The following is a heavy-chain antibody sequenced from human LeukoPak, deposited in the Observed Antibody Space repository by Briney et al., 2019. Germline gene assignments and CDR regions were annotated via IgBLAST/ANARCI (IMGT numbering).Heavy chain of an antibody. J-gene: IGHJ3*02. Sequence: PGGSLRLSCAASGFTFSSYGMHWVRQAPGRGLEWVAVISYDGSNKYYADSVKGRFTISRDNSKNTLYLQMNSLRAEDTAVYYCAKLILVGASSGYPYDAFDIWGQGTMVTVSS. D-gene: IGHD3-22*01. CDR2: ISYDGSNK. V-gene: IGHV3-30*18. CDR1: GFTFSSYG. CDR3: AKLILVGASSGYPYDAFDI.